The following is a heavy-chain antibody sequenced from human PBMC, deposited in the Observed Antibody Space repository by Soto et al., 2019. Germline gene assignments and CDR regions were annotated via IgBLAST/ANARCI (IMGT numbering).Heavy chain of an antibody. CDR3: ARAVLMVRGVILDYYYYGMDV. CDR2: ISYDGSNK. D-gene: IGHD3-10*01. CDR1: GFTFSSYA. J-gene: IGHJ6*02. Sequence: GGSLRLSCAASGFTFSSYAMHWVRQAPGKGLEWVAVISYDGSNKYYADSVKGRFTISRDNSKNTLYLQMNSLRAEDTAVYYCARAVLMVRGVILDYYYYGMDVWGQGTTVTVSS. V-gene: IGHV3-30-3*01.